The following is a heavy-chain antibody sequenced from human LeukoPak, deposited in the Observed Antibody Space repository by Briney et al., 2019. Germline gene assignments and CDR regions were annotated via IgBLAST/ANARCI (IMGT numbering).Heavy chain of an antibody. J-gene: IGHJ4*01. Sequence: GGSLKISCKGSGYSFTTYWISWVRQLPGKGLEWMGRIDPSDSYTNYSPSFQGHVTISADKSISTAYLQWSSLKASDSAMYYCARHYGSLFDYWGHGTLVTVSS. CDR2: IDPSDSYT. V-gene: IGHV5-10-1*01. CDR3: ARHYGSLFDY. D-gene: IGHD3-10*01. CDR1: GYSFTTYW.